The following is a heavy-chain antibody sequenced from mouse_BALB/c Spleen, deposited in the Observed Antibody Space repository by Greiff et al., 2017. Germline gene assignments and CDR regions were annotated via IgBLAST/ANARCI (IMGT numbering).Heavy chain of an antibody. J-gene: IGHJ4*01. Sequence: EVQGVESGPELVKPGASVKVSCKASGYAFTSYNMYWVKQSHGKSLEWIGYIDPYNGGTSYNQKFKGKATLTVDKSSSTAYMHLNSLTSEDSAVYYCARRDYYGSSPLYYAMDYWGQGTSVTVSS. D-gene: IGHD1-1*01. CDR3: ARRDYYGSSPLYYAMDY. V-gene: IGHV1S135*01. CDR1: GYAFTSYN. CDR2: IDPYNGGT.